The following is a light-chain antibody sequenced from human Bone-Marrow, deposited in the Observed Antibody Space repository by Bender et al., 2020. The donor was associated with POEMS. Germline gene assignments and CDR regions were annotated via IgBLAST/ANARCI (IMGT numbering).Light chain of an antibody. Sequence: QSVVTQPPSLSEAPRQRVTISCSGSSSNIGNHGVNWYQQVPGMAPKLIISNNNRRPSGGSDRFSGSKSGTSASLAISDLQSGDEADYYCASWDANLHAWVFGGGVRLTVL. CDR3: ASWDANLHAWV. CDR1: SSNIGNHG. V-gene: IGLV1-36*01. CDR2: NNN. J-gene: IGLJ3*02.